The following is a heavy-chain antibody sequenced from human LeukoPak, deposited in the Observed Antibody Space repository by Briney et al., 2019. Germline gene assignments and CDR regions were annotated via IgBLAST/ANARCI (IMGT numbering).Heavy chain of an antibody. V-gene: IGHV3-33*01. CDR3: ARDSYQDYYGRFDP. CDR2: IWDDGNNK. CDR1: GFTFSSYG. D-gene: IGHD3-10*01. Sequence: GGSLRLSCAASGFTFSSYGMHWVRQAPGKRLEWVAVIWDDGNNKRCANSVNGRFTISRDNSENTLYLQMNGLTAEDTAMYYCARDSYQDYYGRFDPWGQGTLVIVSS. J-gene: IGHJ5*02.